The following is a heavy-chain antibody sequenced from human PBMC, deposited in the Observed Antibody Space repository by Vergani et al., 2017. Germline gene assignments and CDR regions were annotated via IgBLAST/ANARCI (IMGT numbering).Heavy chain of an antibody. J-gene: IGHJ4*02. V-gene: IGHV3-33*01. CDR2: IWYDGSNK. CDR3: ARDGDITMVRGVSSLPDY. Sequence: QVQLVESGGGVVQPGRSLRLSCAASGFTFSSYGMHWVRQAPGKGLVWVAVIWYDGSNKYYADSAKGRFTISRDNSKNTLYLQMNSLRAEDTAVYYCARDGDITMVRGVSSLPDYWGQGTLVTVSS. D-gene: IGHD3-10*01. CDR1: GFTFSSYG.